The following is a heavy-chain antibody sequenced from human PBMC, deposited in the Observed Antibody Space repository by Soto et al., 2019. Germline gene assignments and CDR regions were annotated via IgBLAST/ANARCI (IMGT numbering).Heavy chain of an antibody. J-gene: IGHJ4*02. CDR3: AADLRYFDWLNPFPIDY. CDR1: GFTFTSSA. Sequence: SVKVSCKASGFTFTSSAVQWVRQARGQRLEWIGWIVVGSGNTNYAQKFQERVTITRDMSTSTAYMELSSLRSEDTAVYYCAADLRYFDWLNPFPIDYWGQGTLVTVSS. V-gene: IGHV1-58*01. D-gene: IGHD3-9*01. CDR2: IVVGSGNT.